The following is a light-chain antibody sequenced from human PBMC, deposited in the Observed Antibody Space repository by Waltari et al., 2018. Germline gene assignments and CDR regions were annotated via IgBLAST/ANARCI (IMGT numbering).Light chain of an antibody. Sequence: EIVLTQSPGTLSLSLGERATLSCRASQSIGRSVVWYQQRPGQAPRLLIYDISRRANGIPDRFSGSGYGTDFSLTISRLEPEDFAVYYCQKYERLPATFGQGTTVEIK. J-gene: IGKJ1*01. CDR2: DIS. CDR3: QKYERLPAT. V-gene: IGKV3-20*01. CDR1: QSIGRS.